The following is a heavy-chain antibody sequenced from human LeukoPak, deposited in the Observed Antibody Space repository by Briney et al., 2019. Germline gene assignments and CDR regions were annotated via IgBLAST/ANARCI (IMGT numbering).Heavy chain of an antibody. CDR2: INSSGSTI. D-gene: IGHD2-8*02. J-gene: IGHJ4*02. Sequence: TGGSLTLSCSASGFTFSSYEMNWLRQAPGKGLEWFSYINSSGSTIYYADSVKGRFTITRDNAKNSLYLQMNSLRAEDTAVYYCVRVWQQRGGVYFDYWGQGTLVTVSS. CDR3: VRVWQQRGGVYFDY. V-gene: IGHV3-48*03. CDR1: GFTFSSYE.